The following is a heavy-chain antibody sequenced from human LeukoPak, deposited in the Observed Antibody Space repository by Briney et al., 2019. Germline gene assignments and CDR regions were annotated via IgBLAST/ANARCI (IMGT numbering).Heavy chain of an antibody. Sequence: GGSLRLSCAASGFTFSSYWMGWVRQAPGKGLEWVANIKQDGSEKYYVDSVKGRFTSSRDNAKNSLYLQMNSLRAEDTAVYYCATYDSSGYLDYWGQGTLVTVSS. CDR2: IKQDGSEK. D-gene: IGHD3-22*01. J-gene: IGHJ4*02. CDR1: GFTFSSYW. V-gene: IGHV3-7*01. CDR3: ATYDSSGYLDY.